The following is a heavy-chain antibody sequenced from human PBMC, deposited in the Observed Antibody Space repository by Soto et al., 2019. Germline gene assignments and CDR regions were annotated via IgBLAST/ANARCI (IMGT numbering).Heavy chain of an antibody. CDR3: VRGGGGGLFDP. Sequence: GGSLRLSCAVFGFTFSNYKMSWVRQAPGKGLEWVSSVSSTSGYIYYGDSVKGRFTISRDNAKNSLYLQMTSLTAEDTAIYYCVRGGGGGLFDPWGQGTMVTVSS. D-gene: IGHD2-15*01. J-gene: IGHJ5*02. CDR2: VSSTSGYI. CDR1: GFTFSNYK. V-gene: IGHV3-21*01.